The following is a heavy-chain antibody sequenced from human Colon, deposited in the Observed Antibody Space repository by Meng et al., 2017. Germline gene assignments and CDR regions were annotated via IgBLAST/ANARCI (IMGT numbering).Heavy chain of an antibody. CDR2: IIDNGINT. CDR1: GFTFSSYA. D-gene: IGHD2-15*01. CDR3: AKAPLRTCTGAICYPFDS. Sequence: GGSLRLSCAASGFTFSSYAMSWVRQSPAKGLEWVSAIIDNGINTYYADSVKGRFTISRDNFKNTLYLQMNSLSAEDSAVYYCAKAPLRTCTGAICYPFDSWGQGTLVTVSS. V-gene: IGHV3-23*01. J-gene: IGHJ4*02.